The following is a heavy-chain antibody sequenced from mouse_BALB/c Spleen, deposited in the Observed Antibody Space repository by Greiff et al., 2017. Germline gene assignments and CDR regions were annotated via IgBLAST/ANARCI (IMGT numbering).Heavy chain of an antibody. Sequence: QVQLQQSGAELVRPGVSVKISCKGSGYTFTDYAMHWVKQSHAKSLEWIGVISTYYGDASYNQKFKGKATMTVDKSSSTAYMELARLTSEDSAIYYCARDYYGYGFAYWGQGTLVTVSA. J-gene: IGHJ3*01. D-gene: IGHD1-2*01. CDR1: GYTFTDYA. CDR2: ISTYYGDA. V-gene: IGHV1S137*01. CDR3: ARDYYGYGFAY.